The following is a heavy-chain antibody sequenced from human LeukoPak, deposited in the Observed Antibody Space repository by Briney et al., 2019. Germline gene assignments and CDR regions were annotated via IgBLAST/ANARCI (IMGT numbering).Heavy chain of an antibody. CDR1: GFTFTNFD. Sequence: ASVKVSCKTYGFTFTNFDINWVRQATGRGLEWMGWLNPNTGGTGFAQKSQGRVTVTRDTSTSTAYMELSDLRFEDTAVYYCARGKDHIFASQGFDPWGQGTLVTVSS. J-gene: IGHJ5*02. D-gene: IGHD3-3*01. V-gene: IGHV1-8*01. CDR3: ARGKDHIFASQGFDP. CDR2: LNPNTGGT.